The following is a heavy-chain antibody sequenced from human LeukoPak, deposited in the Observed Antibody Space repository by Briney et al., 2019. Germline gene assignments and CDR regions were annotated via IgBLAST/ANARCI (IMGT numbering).Heavy chain of an antibody. CDR1: GFTFSSYA. Sequence: GGSLRLSCAASGFTFSSYAMSWVRQAPGKGLEWVSAISGRGGSTYYADSVKGRFTISRDNSKNTLYLQMNSLRAEDTAVYYCAKEAHDFWSGYSYYYYYGMDVWGQGTTVTVSS. D-gene: IGHD3-3*01. J-gene: IGHJ6*02. V-gene: IGHV3-23*01. CDR2: ISGRGGST. CDR3: AKEAHDFWSGYSYYYYYGMDV.